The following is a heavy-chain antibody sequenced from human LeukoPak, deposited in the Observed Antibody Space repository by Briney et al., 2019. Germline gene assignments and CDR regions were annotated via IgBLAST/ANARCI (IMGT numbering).Heavy chain of an antibody. CDR3: ARDLEYSSSSSSAAFDY. Sequence: PSETLSLTCAVSGYSISSGYYWGWIRQPPGKGLECIGSIYHSGSTYYNPSLKSRVTISVDTSTNQFSLKLSSVTAADTAVYYCARDLEYSSSSSSAAFDYWGQGTLVTVSS. V-gene: IGHV4-38-2*01. CDR1: GYSISSGYY. D-gene: IGHD6-6*01. CDR2: IYHSGST. J-gene: IGHJ4*02.